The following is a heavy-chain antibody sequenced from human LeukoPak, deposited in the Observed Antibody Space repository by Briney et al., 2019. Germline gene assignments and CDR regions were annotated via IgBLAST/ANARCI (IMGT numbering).Heavy chain of an antibody. Sequence: EASVKVSCKASGGTFSSYAISWVRQAPGQGLEWMGGFDPEDGETIYAQKFQGRVTMTEDTSTDTAYMELSSLRSEDTAVYYCATDIDGSGSYLDYWGQGTLVTVSS. CDR1: GGTFSSYA. D-gene: IGHD3-10*01. J-gene: IGHJ4*02. V-gene: IGHV1-24*01. CDR2: FDPEDGET. CDR3: ATDIDGSGSYLDY.